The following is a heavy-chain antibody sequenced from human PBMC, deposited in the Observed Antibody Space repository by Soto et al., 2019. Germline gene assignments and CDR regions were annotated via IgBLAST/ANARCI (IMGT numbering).Heavy chain of an antibody. CDR2: ISGSGGST. D-gene: IGHD4-17*01. CDR3: AKGGDDISYDYYGMDV. CDR1: GFTFSSYA. J-gene: IGHJ6*02. V-gene: IGHV3-23*01. Sequence: EVQLLESGGGLVQPGGSLRLSCAASGFTFSSYAMSWVRQAPGKGLEWVSAISGSGGSTYYADSVKGRFTIPRDNSKNTLYLQMNTRRAEDTDVYYCAKGGDDISYDYYGMDVWGQGTTVTVAS.